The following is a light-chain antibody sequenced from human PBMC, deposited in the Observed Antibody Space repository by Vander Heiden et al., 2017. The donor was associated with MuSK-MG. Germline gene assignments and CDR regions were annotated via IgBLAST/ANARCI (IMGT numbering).Light chain of an antibody. V-gene: IGKV3-11*01. CDR3: QQRYNCHCT. CDR2: HAS. J-gene: IGKJ3*01. CDR1: QSVSSN. Sequence: EIVLTQSPATLSLSPGERATLSCRASQSVSSNLAWYQHKPGQAPRLVIYHASNRAAGIPVRFSGSGSGTDFTLTISSLEPEDFAVYYCQQRYNCHCTFGQGTTVXI.